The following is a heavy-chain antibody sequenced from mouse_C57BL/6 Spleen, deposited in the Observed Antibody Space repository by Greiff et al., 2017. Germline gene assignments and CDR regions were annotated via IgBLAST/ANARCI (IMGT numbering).Heavy chain of an antibody. D-gene: IGHD1-1*01. Sequence: EVQLVESGGGLVKPGGSLKLSCAASGFTFSSYTMSWVRQTPGKRLEWVATISGGGGNTYYPDSVKGRFTISRDNAKNTLYLQMSSLRSEDTASYYCARHTNDEWYFDVWGTGTTVTVSS. CDR3: ARHTNDEWYFDV. J-gene: IGHJ1*03. CDR2: ISGGGGNT. CDR1: GFTFSSYT. V-gene: IGHV5-9*01.